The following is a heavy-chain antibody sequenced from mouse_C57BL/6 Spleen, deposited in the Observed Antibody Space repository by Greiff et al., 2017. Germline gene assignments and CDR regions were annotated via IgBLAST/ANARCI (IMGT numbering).Heavy chain of an antibody. D-gene: IGHD1-1*01. V-gene: IGHV1-53*01. CDR1: GYTFTSYW. Sequence: VQLQQPGTELVKPGASVKLSCKASGYTFTSYWMHWVKQRPGQGLEWIGNTNPSNGGTNYNEKFKSKATLTVDKSSSTAYMQLSSLTSEDSAVXSCARDYCGSLMDYWGQGTSVTVSS. CDR2: TNPSNGGT. CDR3: ARDYCGSLMDY. J-gene: IGHJ4*01.